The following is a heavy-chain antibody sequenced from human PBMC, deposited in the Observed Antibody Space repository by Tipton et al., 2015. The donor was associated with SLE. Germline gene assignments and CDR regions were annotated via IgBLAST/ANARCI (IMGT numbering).Heavy chain of an antibody. V-gene: IGHV4-4*07. CDR2: IYTSGTT. D-gene: IGHD5-12*01. J-gene: IGHJ5*02. CDR1: GGSFSDFY. Sequence: TLSLTCAVLGGSFSDFYWSWIRQPAGQGLEWIGHIYTSGTTNYNPSLKSRVTITIDTSKKQFSLKLNSVTAADTAVYYCARDRYAGYDPLYNWFDPWGQGTLVTVSS. CDR3: ARDRYAGYDPLYNWFDP.